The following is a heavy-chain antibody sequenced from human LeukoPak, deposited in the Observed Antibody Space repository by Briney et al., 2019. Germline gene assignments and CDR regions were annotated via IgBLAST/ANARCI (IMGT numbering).Heavy chain of an antibody. CDR2: ISAYIGNT. D-gene: IGHD1-26*01. J-gene: IGHJ4*02. CDR1: GYTFTSYG. Sequence: ASVKVSCKASGYTFTSYGISWVRQAPGQGLGWMGWISAYIGNTNYAQKLQGRVTMTTDTSTSTAYMELRSLRSDDTAVYYCARDLTWELLKVYYFDYWGQGTLVTVSP. V-gene: IGHV1-18*01. CDR3: ARDLTWELLKVYYFDY.